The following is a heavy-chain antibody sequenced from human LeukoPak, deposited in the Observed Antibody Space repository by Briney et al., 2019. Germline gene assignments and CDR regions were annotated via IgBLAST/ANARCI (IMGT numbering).Heavy chain of an antibody. CDR1: GFTFSSYA. Sequence: GGSLRLSCAASGFTFSSYAMSWVRQAPGKGLEWVSAISGGGGSTYYADSVKGRFTISRDNSKNTLYLQMNSLRAEDTAVYYCAKDLSSSWQATFDPWGQGTLVTVSS. D-gene: IGHD6-13*01. V-gene: IGHV3-23*01. J-gene: IGHJ5*02. CDR3: AKDLSSSWQATFDP. CDR2: ISGGGGST.